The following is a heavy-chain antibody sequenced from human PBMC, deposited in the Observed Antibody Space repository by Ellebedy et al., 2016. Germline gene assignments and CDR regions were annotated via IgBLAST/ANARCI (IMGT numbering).Heavy chain of an antibody. V-gene: IGHV4-30-2*01. CDR2: IYHSGST. CDR1: GAPIGRGGYS. CDR3: ARDPRLGGMDV. Sequence: SETLSLTXALPGAPIGRGGYSWRWIRQPPGKGLEWIGYIYHSGSTYYNPSLKSRVTISVDRSKNQFSLKLNSVTAADTAVYYCARDPRLGGMDVWGQGTTVTVSS. J-gene: IGHJ6*02. D-gene: IGHD3-16*01.